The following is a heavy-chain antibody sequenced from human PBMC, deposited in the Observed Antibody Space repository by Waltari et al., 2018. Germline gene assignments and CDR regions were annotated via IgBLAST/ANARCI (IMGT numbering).Heavy chain of an antibody. Sequence: QVQLQQWGAGLLKPSETLSLTCTVYGGSFSGVYWTWIRQPPGKGLEWIGEINYRGRPTYDPSLRSRVTISVDTSKSHFSLKLSSVTAADTAIYYCAIPPSYCSSSSCYSGYFEYWGQGSLVTVSS. J-gene: IGHJ4*02. CDR3: AIPPSYCSSSSCYSGYFEY. V-gene: IGHV4-34*01. CDR1: GGSFSGVY. D-gene: IGHD2-2*01. CDR2: INYRGRP.